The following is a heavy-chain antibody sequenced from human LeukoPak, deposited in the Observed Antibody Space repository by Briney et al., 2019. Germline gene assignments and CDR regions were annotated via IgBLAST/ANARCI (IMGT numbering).Heavy chain of an antibody. D-gene: IGHD3-22*01. CDR1: GGSISSYY. V-gene: IGHV4-59*01. CDR3: AGGGDSGGYYYPMIDY. J-gene: IGHJ4*02. Sequence: SETLSLTYTVSGGSISSYYWSWIRQPPGKGLEWIGYIYYSGSTNYNPSLKSRVTISVDTSKNQFSLKLNSVTAADTAVYYCAGGGDSGGYYYPMIDYWGQGTLVTVSS. CDR2: IYYSGST.